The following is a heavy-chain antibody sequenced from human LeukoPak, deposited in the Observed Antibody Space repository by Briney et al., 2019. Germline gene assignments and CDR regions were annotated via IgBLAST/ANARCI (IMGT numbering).Heavy chain of an antibody. CDR3: ARDYKQLVLYAFDI. CDR2: ISGSSRHK. CDR1: GFTFSSYT. V-gene: IGHV3-21*01. J-gene: IGHJ3*02. D-gene: IGHD6-13*01. Sequence: GGSLRLSCAASGFTFSSYTMNWVRQAPGKGLEWVSSISGSSRHKYYADSVKGRFTISRDNAKNSLYLQMNSLRAEDTAVYYCARDYKQLVLYAFDIWGQGTMVTVSS.